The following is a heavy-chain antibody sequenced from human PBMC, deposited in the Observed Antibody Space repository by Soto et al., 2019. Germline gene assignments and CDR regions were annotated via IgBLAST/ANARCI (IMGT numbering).Heavy chain of an antibody. CDR1: GFSLTTSGVA. CDR3: AHRPTTTNVTYFDY. D-gene: IGHD1-1*01. Sequence: QITLTESGPTLVTPTQTLTLTCSFSGFSLTTSGVAVGWFRQPPGKAPEWLALFYWNDDKRYSPSLRSRLTATGDSSKYQVALTLANVEPVDSGTYYCAHRPTTTNVTYFDYWGQGSPV. CDR2: FYWNDDK. V-gene: IGHV2-5*01. J-gene: IGHJ4*01.